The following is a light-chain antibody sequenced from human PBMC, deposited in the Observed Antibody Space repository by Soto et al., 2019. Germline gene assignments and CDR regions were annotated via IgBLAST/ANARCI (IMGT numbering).Light chain of an antibody. CDR3: KHYYGLPPLT. J-gene: IGKJ5*01. Sequence: DIQMTQSPSSLSASIGDRVTITCQASQNITNNLSWYQQKPGKAPNLLIYHASKLAKGVTSRFSGSGSGTDFSFIITSLQREDLATYYCKHYYGLPPLTFGRGTRLEIK. CDR1: QNITNN. CDR2: HAS. V-gene: IGKV1-33*01.